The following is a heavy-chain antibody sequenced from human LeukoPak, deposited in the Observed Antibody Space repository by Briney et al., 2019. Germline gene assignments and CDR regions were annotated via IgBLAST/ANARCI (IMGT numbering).Heavy chain of an antibody. CDR2: ISGSGGST. CDR1: GFTFSSYA. CDR3: AKSWIRVGSFDY. Sequence: GGSLRLSCAASGFTFSSYAMSWVRQAPGKGLEWVSAISGSGGSTYYADSVKDRFTVSRDNSKDTLYLQMNSLRAEDTAVYYCAKSWIRVGSFDYWGQGTLVTVSS. J-gene: IGHJ4*02. V-gene: IGHV3-23*01. D-gene: IGHD5-18*01.